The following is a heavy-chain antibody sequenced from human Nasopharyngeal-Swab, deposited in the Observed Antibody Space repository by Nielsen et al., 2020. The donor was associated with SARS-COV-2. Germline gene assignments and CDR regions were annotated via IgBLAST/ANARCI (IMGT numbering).Heavy chain of an antibody. CDR3: ARGLRGVTTYYYYYYMDV. J-gene: IGHJ6*03. V-gene: IGHV4-61*02. CDR1: GGSISSGSYY. CDR2: IYTSGST. D-gene: IGHD4-17*01. Sequence: LRLSCTVSGGSISSGSYYWSWIRQPAGRGLEWIGRIYTSGSTNYNPSLKSRVTISVDTSKNQFSLKLSSVTAADTAVYYCARGLRGVTTYYYYYYMDVWGKGTTVTVSS.